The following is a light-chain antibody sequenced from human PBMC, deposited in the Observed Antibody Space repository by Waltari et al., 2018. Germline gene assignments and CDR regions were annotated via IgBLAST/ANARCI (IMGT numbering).Light chain of an antibody. CDR3: QKYNSAPMT. CDR1: PGISNY. V-gene: IGKV1-27*01. Sequence: DIQMTQSPSSLSASIGDRVTITCRASPGISNYLAWYQQQPGKVPKVLIYAASTLQSGVPSRFSGSGSGTDFTLTISSLQPEDVATYYCQKYNSAPMTFGQGTKVEIK. CDR2: AAS. J-gene: IGKJ1*01.